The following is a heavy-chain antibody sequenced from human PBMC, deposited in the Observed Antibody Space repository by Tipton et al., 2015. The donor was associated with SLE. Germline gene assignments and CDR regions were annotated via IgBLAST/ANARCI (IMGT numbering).Heavy chain of an antibody. CDR1: DGAFSAYY. CDR3: ARVRGGDRYDFDY. J-gene: IGHJ4*02. CDR2: TNHSGST. D-gene: IGHD3-10*01. Sequence: TLSLTCGVYDGAFSAYYWSWIRQPPGKGLEWIGETNHSGSTNYKSSLKSRVTISVDTSKNQFSLKLSSVTAADTAVYSCARVRGGDRYDFDYWGQGTLVTVSS. V-gene: IGHV4-34*01.